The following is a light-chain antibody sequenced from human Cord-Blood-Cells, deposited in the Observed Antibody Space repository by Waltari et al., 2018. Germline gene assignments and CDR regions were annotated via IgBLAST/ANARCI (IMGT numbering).Light chain of an antibody. CDR2: GAS. Sequence: EIVLTQSPGTLSLSPGERATLSCRASQSVSSSYLAWYQQKPGQAPRLLNYGASSRATGSPDRFSGSGSETDFTLTISRLEPEDFAVYYCQQYGSSPPYSFGQGTKLEIK. CDR1: QSVSSSY. J-gene: IGKJ2*03. V-gene: IGKV3-20*01. CDR3: QQYGSSPPYS.